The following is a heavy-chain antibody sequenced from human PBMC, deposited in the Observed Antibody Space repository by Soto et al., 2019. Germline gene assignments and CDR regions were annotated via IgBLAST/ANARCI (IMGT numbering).Heavy chain of an antibody. V-gene: IGHV1-3*01. CDR3: AKKHSGSSLAY. CDR1: GYTFTSYA. CDR2: INAGNGNT. D-gene: IGHD6-6*01. Sequence: ASVQVSCKASGYTFTSYAMHWVRQAPGQRLEWMGWINAGNGNTKYSQKFQGRVTITRDISINTAYLELSGLASEDTAVYYCAKKHSGSSLAYWGQGSLVTVS. J-gene: IGHJ4*02.